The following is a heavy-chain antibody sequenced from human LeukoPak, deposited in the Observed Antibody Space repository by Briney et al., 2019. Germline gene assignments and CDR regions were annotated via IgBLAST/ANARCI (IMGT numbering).Heavy chain of an antibody. CDR2: IYSGGST. D-gene: IGHD2-2*01. J-gene: IGHJ4*02. Sequence: GGSLRLSCAASGFTVSSNYMSWVRQAPGKGLEWVSVIYSGGSTYYADSVKGRFTISRDNSKNTLYLQMNSLRDEDTAVYYCARGTVVVPAARSWDYWGQGTLVTVSS. CDR3: ARGTVVVPAARSWDY. V-gene: IGHV3-66*02. CDR1: GFTVSSNY.